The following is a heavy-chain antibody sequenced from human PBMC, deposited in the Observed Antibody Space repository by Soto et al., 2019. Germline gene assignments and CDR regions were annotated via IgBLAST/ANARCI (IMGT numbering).Heavy chain of an antibody. CDR2: IYPGDSDT. CDR3: ARYQGSGDGYNWRPDALDI. Sequence: PGESLKISCKGSGYSFTSYWIGWVRQMPGKGLEWMGIIYPGDSDTRYSPSFQGQATISADKSISTAYLQWSSLKASDTAMYYCARYQGSGDGYNWRPDALDIWGQGTMVTVSS. CDR1: GYSFTSYW. V-gene: IGHV5-51*01. D-gene: IGHD5-12*01. J-gene: IGHJ3*02.